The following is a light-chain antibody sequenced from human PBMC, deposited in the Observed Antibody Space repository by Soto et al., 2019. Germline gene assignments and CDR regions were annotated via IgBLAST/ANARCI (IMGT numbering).Light chain of an antibody. V-gene: IGKV3-20*01. Sequence: EFVLTQSPGTLSLSPGERATLSCRASQSLTNSFIAWYQQKPGQAPRLLIYDTSSRASGIPDRFSGSGSGTDFTLTISRLETEDFAVYYCHQYNNWPPMYTFGQGTKLEI. J-gene: IGKJ2*01. CDR2: DTS. CDR1: QSLTNSF. CDR3: HQYNNWPPMYT.